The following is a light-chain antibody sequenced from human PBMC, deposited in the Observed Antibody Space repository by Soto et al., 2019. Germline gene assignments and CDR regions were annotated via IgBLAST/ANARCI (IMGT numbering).Light chain of an antibody. J-gene: IGKJ4*01. CDR1: QNLLYSSNNKNY. CDR3: QQYDRTPLT. CDR2: WAS. V-gene: IGKV4-1*01. Sequence: DIVMTQSPDSLAVSLGERATINCKSSQNLLYSSNNKNYLAWYQQKPGQPPKLLIYWASTRESGVPDRFSGSGSGTDFARTISSLQAEDVAVYYCQQYDRTPLTFGGGTKVEIK.